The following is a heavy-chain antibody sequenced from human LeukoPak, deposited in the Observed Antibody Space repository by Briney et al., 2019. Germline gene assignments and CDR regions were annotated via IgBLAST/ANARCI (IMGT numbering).Heavy chain of an antibody. CDR3: AREAETTLNWFDP. CDR1: GYTFSGYY. Sequence: ASVKASCKASGYTFSGYYMHWVRRAPGQGLEWMGWINPNSGGTKYAQKFQGRVTMTRDTSISTAYMELSRLRSDDTAVYYCAREAETTLNWFDPWGQGTLVTVSS. V-gene: IGHV1-2*02. CDR2: INPNSGGT. D-gene: IGHD1-1*01. J-gene: IGHJ5*02.